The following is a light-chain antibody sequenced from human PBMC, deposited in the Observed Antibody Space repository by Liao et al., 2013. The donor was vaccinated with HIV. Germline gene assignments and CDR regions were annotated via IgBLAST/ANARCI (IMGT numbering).Light chain of an antibody. V-gene: IGLV3-21*04. CDR3: QVWDSSSDHLEV. Sequence: SYVLTQPPSVSVAPGKTARITCGGNNIGGKSVHWYQQKPGQAPVLVIYFDSDRPSGIPERFSGSNSGNTATLTITRVEGGDEAAYYCQVWDSSSDHLEVFGGGTQLTVV. J-gene: IGLJ2*01. CDR1: NIGGKS. CDR2: FDS.